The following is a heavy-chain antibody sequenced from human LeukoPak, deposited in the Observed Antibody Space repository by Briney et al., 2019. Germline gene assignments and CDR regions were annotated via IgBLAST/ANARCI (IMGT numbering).Heavy chain of an antibody. D-gene: IGHD5-12*01. CDR3: ASSGYDFRGVWLDY. CDR1: GYSISSGYY. Sequence: SETLSLTCAVSGYSISSGYYWGWIRPPPGKGLEWIGIIYHSGSTYYNPSLKSRVTISVDTSKNQFSLKLSSVTAADTAVYYCASSGYDFRGVWLDYWGQGTLVTVSS. CDR2: IYHSGST. J-gene: IGHJ4*02. V-gene: IGHV4-38-2*01.